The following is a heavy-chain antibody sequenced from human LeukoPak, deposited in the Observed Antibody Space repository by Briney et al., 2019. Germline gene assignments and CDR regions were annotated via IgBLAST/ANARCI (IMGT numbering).Heavy chain of an antibody. D-gene: IGHD3-9*01. Sequence: PSETLSLTCTVSGCSISSSSYYWGWIRQPPGKGLEWIGSIYYSGSTYYNPSLKSRVTISVDTSKNQFSLKLSSVTAADTAVYYCARGYYDILTGYSHFDYWGQGTLVTVSS. V-gene: IGHV4-39*01. J-gene: IGHJ4*02. CDR2: IYYSGST. CDR3: ARGYYDILTGYSHFDY. CDR1: GCSISSSSYY.